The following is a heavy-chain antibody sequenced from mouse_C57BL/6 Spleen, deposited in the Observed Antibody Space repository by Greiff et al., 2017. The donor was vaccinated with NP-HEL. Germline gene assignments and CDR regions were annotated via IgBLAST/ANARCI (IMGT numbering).Heavy chain of an antibody. CDR2: IDPSDSYT. CDR1: GYTFTSYW. V-gene: IGHV1-69*01. CDR3: ARQYYYGSSPAWFAY. Sequence: QVQLQQSGAELVMPGASVKLSCKASGYTFTSYWMHWVKQRPGQGLEWIGEIDPSDSYTNYNQKFKGKSTLTVDKSSSTAYMQLSSLTSEDSAVYYCARQYYYGSSPAWFAYWGQRTLVTVSA. J-gene: IGHJ3*01. D-gene: IGHD1-1*01.